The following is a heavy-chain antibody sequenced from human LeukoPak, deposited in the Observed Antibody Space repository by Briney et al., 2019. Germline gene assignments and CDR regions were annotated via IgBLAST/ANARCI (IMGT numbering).Heavy chain of an antibody. D-gene: IGHD3-22*01. J-gene: IGHJ3*02. CDR3: ASGITMIVGGAFDI. Sequence: GGSLRLSCAASGFTFSSYAMHWVRQAPGEGLEWVAVISYDGSNKYYADSVKGRFTISRDNSKNTLYLQMNSLRAEDTAVYYCASGITMIVGGAFDIWGQGTMVTVSS. CDR1: GFTFSSYA. V-gene: IGHV3-30-3*01. CDR2: ISYDGSNK.